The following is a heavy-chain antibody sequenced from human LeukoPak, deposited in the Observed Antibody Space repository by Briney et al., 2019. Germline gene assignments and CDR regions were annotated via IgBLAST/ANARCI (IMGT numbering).Heavy chain of an antibody. V-gene: IGHV4-30-4*01. J-gene: IGHJ6*02. D-gene: IGHD4-11*01. Sequence: SETLSLTCTVSGGSIRSSYYYWSWIRQPPGKGLEWIGYIYYSGSTYYNPSLKSRVTISVDTSKNQFSLKLSSVTAADTAVYYCARMTTDYYYGMDVWGQGTTVTVSS. CDR1: GGSIRSSYYY. CDR3: ARMTTDYYYGMDV. CDR2: IYYSGST.